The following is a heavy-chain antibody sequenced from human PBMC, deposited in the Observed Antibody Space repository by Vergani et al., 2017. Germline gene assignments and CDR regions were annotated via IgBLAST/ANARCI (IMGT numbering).Heavy chain of an antibody. CDR2: INAGNGNT. D-gene: IGHD6-19*01. CDR1: GYTFTSYA. CDR3: ATLLAVAGTDLVDY. Sequence: QVQLVQSGAEVKKPGASVKVSCKASGYTFTSYAMHWVRQAPGQRLEWMGWINAGNGNTKYSQKFQGRVTITRDTSASTAYMELSSLRSEDTAVYYCATLLAVAGTDLVDYWGQGTLVTVSS. J-gene: IGHJ4*02. V-gene: IGHV1-3*01.